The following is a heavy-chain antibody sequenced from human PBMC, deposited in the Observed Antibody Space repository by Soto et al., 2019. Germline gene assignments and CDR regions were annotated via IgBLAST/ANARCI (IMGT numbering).Heavy chain of an antibody. J-gene: IGHJ6*03. CDR2: IYYSGST. D-gene: IGHD3-3*01. CDR3: EGTISDDLYSSYYTAV. Sequence: SSETLSLTCTVSGGSISSYYWSWIRQPPGKGLEWIGYIYYSGSTNYNPSLKSRVTISVDTSKNQFSLKLSSVTAADTAVYYCEGTISDDLYSSYYTAVSGKRTTVTVSS. CDR1: GGSISSYY. V-gene: IGHV4-59*01.